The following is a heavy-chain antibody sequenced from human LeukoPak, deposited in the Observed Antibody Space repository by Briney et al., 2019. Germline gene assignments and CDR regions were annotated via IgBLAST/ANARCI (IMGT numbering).Heavy chain of an antibody. CDR1: GFTVSSNY. Sequence: GGSLRLSCAASGFTVSSNYMSWVRQAPGKGLECVSVIYSGGSTYYADSVKGRFTISRDNSKNTLYLQMNSLRAEDTAVYYCARGGDYGDYYDAFDIWGQGTMVTVSS. CDR2: IYSGGST. D-gene: IGHD4-17*01. J-gene: IGHJ3*02. CDR3: ARGGDYGDYYDAFDI. V-gene: IGHV3-66*02.